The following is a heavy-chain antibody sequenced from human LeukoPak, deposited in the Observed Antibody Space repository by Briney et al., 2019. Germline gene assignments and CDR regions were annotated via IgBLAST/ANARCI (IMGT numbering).Heavy chain of an antibody. Sequence: SETLSLTCTVSGVAISRGGYAWNWIRQPPGKGLEWIAYIYHSGTTYYNPSLKSRATISVDTSKNQFSLKLSSVIAADTAVYYCARTTEGYCSSASCFGFSYSYYMDVWGKGTTVTISS. CDR1: GVAISRGGYA. J-gene: IGHJ6*03. D-gene: IGHD2-2*01. V-gene: IGHV4-30-4*07. CDR2: IYHSGTT. CDR3: ARTTEGYCSSASCFGFSYSYYMDV.